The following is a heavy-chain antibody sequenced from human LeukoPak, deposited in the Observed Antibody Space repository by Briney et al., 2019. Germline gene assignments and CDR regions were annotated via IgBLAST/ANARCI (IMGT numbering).Heavy chain of an antibody. CDR2: IYHSGST. Sequence: PSETLSLTCTVSGGSVSSGGYSWSWIRQPPGKGLEWIGYIYHSGSTYYNPSLKSRVTISVDRSKNQFSLKLSSVTAADTAVYYCARAKRSGSGGWFDPWGQGTLVTVSS. V-gene: IGHV4-30-2*01. D-gene: IGHD1-26*01. CDR3: ARAKRSGSGGWFDP. CDR1: GGSVSSGGYS. J-gene: IGHJ5*02.